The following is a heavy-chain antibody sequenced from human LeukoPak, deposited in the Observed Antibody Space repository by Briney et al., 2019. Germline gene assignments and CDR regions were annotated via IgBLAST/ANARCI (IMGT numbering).Heavy chain of an antibody. V-gene: IGHV3-74*01. J-gene: IGHJ4*02. D-gene: IGHD3-16*01. CDR2: ISSDGSAT. Sequence: PGGSLRLSCAASGFTFSSYGMHWVRQAPGKGLVWVSRISSDGSATTYADSVKGRFTIYRDNAKNTLYLQMSSLRADDTAVYYCAREWGFHFDYWGQGTLVTVSS. CDR3: AREWGFHFDY. CDR1: GFTFSSYG.